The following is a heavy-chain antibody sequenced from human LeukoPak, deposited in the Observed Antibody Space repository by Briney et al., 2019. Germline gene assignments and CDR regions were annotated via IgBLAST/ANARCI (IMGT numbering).Heavy chain of an antibody. CDR1: GGSFSGYY. J-gene: IGHJ4*02. Sequence: SETLSLTCAVYGGSFSGYYWSWIRQPPGKGLEWIGEINHSRSTNYNPSLKSRVTISVDTSKNQFSLKLSSVTAADTAVYYCARVAAGTDYWGQGTLVTVSS. CDR3: ARVAAGTDY. D-gene: IGHD6-13*01. CDR2: INHSRST. V-gene: IGHV4-34*01.